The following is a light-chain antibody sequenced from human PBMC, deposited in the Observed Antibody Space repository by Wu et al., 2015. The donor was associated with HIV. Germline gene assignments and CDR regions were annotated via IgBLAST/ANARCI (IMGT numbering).Light chain of an antibody. V-gene: IGKV1-5*03. CDR3: QQYNIYPYT. CDR1: QSISSW. J-gene: IGKJ2*01. CDR2: KAS. Sequence: DIQMTQSPSTLPASVGDRVTITCRASQSISSWLTWYQQKPGKAPKLLIYKASSLESGVPSRFSGSGYGTEFTLTISSLQPDDFATYYCQQYNIYPYTFGQGTKLEI.